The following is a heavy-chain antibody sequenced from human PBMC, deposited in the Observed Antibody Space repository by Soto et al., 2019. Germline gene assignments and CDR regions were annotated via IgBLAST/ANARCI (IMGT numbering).Heavy chain of an antibody. J-gene: IGHJ4*02. CDR3: ARVPSGDFWSGYYTGGYFDY. CDR1: GGSISSGDYY. Sequence: QVQLQESGPGLVKPSQTLSLTCTVSGGSISSGDYYWSWIRQPPGKVLEWIGYIYYSGSTYYNPSLKSRVTISVDTSKNQFSLKLSSVTAADTAVYYCARVPSGDFWSGYYTGGYFDYWGQGTLVTVSS. CDR2: IYYSGST. D-gene: IGHD3-3*01. V-gene: IGHV4-30-4*01.